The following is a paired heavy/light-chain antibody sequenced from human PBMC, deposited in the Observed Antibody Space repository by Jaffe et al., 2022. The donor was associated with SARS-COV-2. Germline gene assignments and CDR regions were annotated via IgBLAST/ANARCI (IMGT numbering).Heavy chain of an antibody. V-gene: IGHV3-7*01. CDR1: GFTFSSYW. J-gene: IGHJ6*03. D-gene: IGHD5-12*01. CDR3: ARVEVVTTHHYYYMDV. CDR2: INQDGSEK. Sequence: EVQLVESGGGLVQPGGSLRLSCAASGFTFSSYWMYWVRQAPGKELEWLANINQDGSEKRYVDSVKGRFTVSRDNAKNSLYLQMNSLRAEDTAVYYCARVEVVTTHHYYYMDVWGKGTTVTVSS.
Light chain of an antibody. V-gene: IGKV1-39*01. Sequence: DIQMTQSPSSLSASVGDRVTITCRASQSISRFLNWFQQKPGKAPNLLIYGTSNLQSGVPSRFSGSGSGTDFTLTISSLQPEDFATYYCQQSYTTPLTFGQGTKLEIK. CDR1: QSISRF. CDR2: GTS. CDR3: QQSYTTPLT. J-gene: IGKJ2*01.